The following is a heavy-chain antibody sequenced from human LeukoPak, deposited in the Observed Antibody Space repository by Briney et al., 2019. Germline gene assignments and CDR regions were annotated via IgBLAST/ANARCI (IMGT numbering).Heavy chain of an antibody. V-gene: IGHV4-31*03. CDR3: ARDAPKKAPYGVDV. Sequence: SQTLSLTCTVSGGSISSGGYYWSWIRQHPGKGLEWIGYIHYSGSTYNNPSLKGRVTISIDTSKNQFSLKLSSVTAADTAVYYCARDAPKKAPYGVDVWGPGTTVIVSS. J-gene: IGHJ6*02. CDR2: IHYSGST. CDR1: GGSISSGGYY.